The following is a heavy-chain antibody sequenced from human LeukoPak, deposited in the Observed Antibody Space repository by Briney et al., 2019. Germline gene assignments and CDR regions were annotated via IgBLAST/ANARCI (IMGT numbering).Heavy chain of an antibody. Sequence: SETLSLTCAVYGGSFSGYYWSWIRQPPGKGLEWMGEINHSGSTNYNPSLKSRVTISVDTSKNQFSLKLSSVTAADTAVYYCARGRGWLQFLLWFDPWGQGTLVTVSS. CDR1: GGSFSGYY. CDR2: INHSGST. J-gene: IGHJ5*02. D-gene: IGHD5-24*01. V-gene: IGHV4-34*01. CDR3: ARGRGWLQFLLWFDP.